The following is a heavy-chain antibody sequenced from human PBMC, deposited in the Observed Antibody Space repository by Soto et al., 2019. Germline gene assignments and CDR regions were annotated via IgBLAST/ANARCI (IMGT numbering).Heavy chain of an antibody. CDR3: AKDVAGSGGNKYFDY. CDR2: IYHSGST. V-gene: IGHV4-30-2*01. CDR1: GGSISSCGSS. J-gene: IGHJ4*02. D-gene: IGHD2-15*01. Sequence: SXTLSLTCAVSGGSISSCGSSWIWIRQPPGKGLEWIGYIYHSGSTYYNPSLKSRVTISRDNSKNTLYLLLSSLRPEDTAVYYCAKDVAGSGGNKYFDYWGQGTLVTVSS.